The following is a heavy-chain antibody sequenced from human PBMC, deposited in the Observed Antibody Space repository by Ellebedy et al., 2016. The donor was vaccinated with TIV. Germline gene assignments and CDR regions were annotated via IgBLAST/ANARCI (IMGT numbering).Heavy chain of an antibody. CDR3: ARDITSGWYVPLY. D-gene: IGHD6-19*01. CDR2: ISAYNGNT. CDR1: GYTFSSDG. Sequence: ASVKVSCXASGYTFSSDGISWVRQAPGQGLEWMGWISAYNGNTNYAQKLQGRVTVTTDTSTSTTYMELRSLRSDDTAVYYCARDITSGWYVPLYWGQGTLVTVSS. V-gene: IGHV1-18*01. J-gene: IGHJ4*02.